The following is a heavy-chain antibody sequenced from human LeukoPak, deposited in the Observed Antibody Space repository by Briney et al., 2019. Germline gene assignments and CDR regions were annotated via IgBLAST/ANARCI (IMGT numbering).Heavy chain of an antibody. CDR2: ISYDGSNK. CDR3: ATNVLLWFGELKNFDY. J-gene: IGHJ4*02. Sequence: PGGSLRLSCAASGFTFSSYGMHWVRQAPGKGLEWVAVISYDGSNKYYADSAKGRFTISRDNSKNTLYLQMNSLRAEDTAVYYCATNVLLWFGELKNFDYWGQGTLVTVSS. D-gene: IGHD3-10*01. V-gene: IGHV3-30*03. CDR1: GFTFSSYG.